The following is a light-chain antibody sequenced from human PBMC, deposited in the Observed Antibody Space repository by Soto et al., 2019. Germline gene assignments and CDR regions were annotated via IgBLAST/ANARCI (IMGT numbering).Light chain of an antibody. Sequence: QSVLTQPRSVSGSPGQSVTISCTGTSSDVGGYNFVSWYQQHPGKAPKLMIYDVNKRPSGVPDRFSGSKSGNTASLTISGLQAEDEADYYCCSNAGSYPYVFGTGTKLTVL. V-gene: IGLV2-11*01. CDR3: CSNAGSYPYV. CDR2: DVN. CDR1: SSDVGGYNF. J-gene: IGLJ1*01.